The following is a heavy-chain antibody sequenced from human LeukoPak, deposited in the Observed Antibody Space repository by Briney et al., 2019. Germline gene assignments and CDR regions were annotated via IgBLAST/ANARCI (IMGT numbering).Heavy chain of an antibody. V-gene: IGHV7-4-1*02. D-gene: IGHD7-27*01. CDR1: GYPFISNA. CDR3: ARDNAGDIDY. J-gene: IGHJ4*02. Sequence: GASVKVSCKASGYPFISNAMNWVRQAPGQGLEPMGWINTNTGNPTYAQGFTGRFVFSLDTSVSTAYLQISSLKTEDTAVYYCARDNAGDIDYWGQGTLVTVSS. CDR2: INTNTGNP.